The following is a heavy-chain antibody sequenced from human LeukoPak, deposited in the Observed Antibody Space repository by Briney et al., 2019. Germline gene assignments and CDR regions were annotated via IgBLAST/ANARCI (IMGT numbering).Heavy chain of an antibody. Sequence: SETLSLTCAVYGGSFSGYYWSWIRQPPGKGLEWIGEINHSGSTNYNPSLKSRVTISVDTSKNQFSLKLSSVTAADTAVYYCVGYYDRDAFDIWCQGTMVTVSS. CDR3: VGYYDRDAFDI. J-gene: IGHJ3*02. CDR2: INHSGST. CDR1: GGSFSGYY. V-gene: IGHV4-34*01. D-gene: IGHD3-22*01.